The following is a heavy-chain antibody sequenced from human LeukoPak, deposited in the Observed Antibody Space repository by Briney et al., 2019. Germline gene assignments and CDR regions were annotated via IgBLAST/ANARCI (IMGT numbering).Heavy chain of an antibody. Sequence: ASVKVSCKASGYTFTGYYMHWVRQAPGQGLEWMGWINPNSGGTNYAQKFQGRVTMTRDTSISTAYMELSRLRSDDTAVYHCARDPEGGQWLNFDYWGQGTLVTVSS. CDR1: GYTFTGYY. J-gene: IGHJ4*02. V-gene: IGHV1-2*02. CDR2: INPNSGGT. D-gene: IGHD6-19*01. CDR3: ARDPEGGQWLNFDY.